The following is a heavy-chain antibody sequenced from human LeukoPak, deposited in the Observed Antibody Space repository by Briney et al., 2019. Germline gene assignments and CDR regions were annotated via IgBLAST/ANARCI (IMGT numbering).Heavy chain of an antibody. CDR1: GYTFTSYG. CDR3: ARDLGESTSPRSGDAFDI. J-gene: IGHJ3*02. V-gene: IGHV1-18*01. Sequence: ASVKVSCKASGYTFTSYGISWVRQAPGQGLEWMGWISAYNGNTNYAQKFQGRVTVTADESTSTAYMELSSLRSEDTAVYYCARDLGESTSPRSGDAFDIWGQGTMVTISS. CDR2: ISAYNGNT. D-gene: IGHD2-2*01.